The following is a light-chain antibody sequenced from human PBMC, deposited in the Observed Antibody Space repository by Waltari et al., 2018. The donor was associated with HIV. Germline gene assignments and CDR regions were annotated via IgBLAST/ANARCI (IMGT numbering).Light chain of an antibody. CDR1: TSNIGYNY. J-gene: IGLJ3*02. CDR2: RND. CDR3: ATWDDGLSGRRV. V-gene: IGLV1-47*01. Sequence: QYVLTQPPSASGTPGQRVTISCSGSTSNIGYNYVYWYQQFPGTAPKLRIYRNDQRPSGVPDRFSGSKSGTSASLAITVLRSEDEADYYCATWDDGLSGRRVFGGGTKLTVL.